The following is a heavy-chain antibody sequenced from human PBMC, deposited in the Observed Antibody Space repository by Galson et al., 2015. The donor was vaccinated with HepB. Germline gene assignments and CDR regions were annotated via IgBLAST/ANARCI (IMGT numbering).Heavy chain of an antibody. J-gene: IGHJ4*02. D-gene: IGHD3-10*01. CDR3: ARDIYYGSGIEKGDY. CDR2: INAGNGNT. V-gene: IGHV1-3*01. Sequence: SVKVSCKASGYTFTSYAMHWVRQAPGQRLEWMGWINAGNGNTKYSQKFQGRVTITRDTSASTAYMELSSLRSEDTAVYYCARDIYYGSGIEKGDYWGQGTLVTVSS. CDR1: GYTFTSYA.